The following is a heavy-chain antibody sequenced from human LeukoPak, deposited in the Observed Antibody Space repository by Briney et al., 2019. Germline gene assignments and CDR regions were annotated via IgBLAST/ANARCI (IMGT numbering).Heavy chain of an antibody. CDR2: NYYSWTK. D-gene: IGHD6-13*01. J-gene: IGHJ4*02. CDR3: VSSSWPYYFNH. V-gene: IGHV4-31*03. Sequence: SETLSLTCPFSGASISSGEYYWIWIRQHPGKGLEGIGHNYYSWTKPYNPSLTIRTTISVDGSKNHFSPRLTSVTVEDTDVYYCVSSSWPYYFNHWARETRVAVSS. CDR1: GASISSGEYY.